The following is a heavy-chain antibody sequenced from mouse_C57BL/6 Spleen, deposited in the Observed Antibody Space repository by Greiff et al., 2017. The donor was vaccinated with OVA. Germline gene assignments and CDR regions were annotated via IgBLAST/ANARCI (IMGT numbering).Heavy chain of an antibody. Sequence: QVQLQQSGAELARPGASVKLSCKASGYTFTSYGISWVKQRTGQGLEWIGEIYPRSGNTYYNEKFKGKATLTADKSSSTAYMELRSLTSEDSAVYCGAGGDYCYDVGFAYWGQGTLVTVSA. CDR3: AGGDYCYDVGFAY. J-gene: IGHJ3*01. D-gene: IGHD2-12*01. V-gene: IGHV1-81*01. CDR1: GYTFTSYG. CDR2: IYPRSGNT.